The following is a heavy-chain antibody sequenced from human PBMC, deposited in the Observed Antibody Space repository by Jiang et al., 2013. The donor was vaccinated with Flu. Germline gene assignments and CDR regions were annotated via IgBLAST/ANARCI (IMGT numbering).Heavy chain of an antibody. Sequence: RLSCAASGFTFSSFAMSWVRQAPGKGLEWVSGISGSDVNTYYADSVKGRFTISRDNSKNTLYLQMNSLRAEDTAVYYCAKDIWGYGSGSSDAFDIWGQGTMVTVSS. D-gene: IGHD3-10*01. CDR3: AKDIWGYGSGSSDAFDI. V-gene: IGHV3-23*01. J-gene: IGHJ3*02. CDR2: ISGSDVNT. CDR1: GFTFSSFA.